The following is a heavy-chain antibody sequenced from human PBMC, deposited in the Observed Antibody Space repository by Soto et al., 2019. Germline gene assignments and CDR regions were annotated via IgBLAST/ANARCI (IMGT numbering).Heavy chain of an antibody. CDR1: GGSISSYY. J-gene: IGHJ6*03. CDR2: IYYSGST. Sequence: SETLSLTCTVSGGSISSYYWSWIRQPPGKGLEWIGYIYYSGSTNYNPSLKSRVTISVDTSKNQFSLKLSSVTAADTAVYYCAREYYYMDVWGKGTTVTVSS. CDR3: AREYYYMDV. V-gene: IGHV4-59*01.